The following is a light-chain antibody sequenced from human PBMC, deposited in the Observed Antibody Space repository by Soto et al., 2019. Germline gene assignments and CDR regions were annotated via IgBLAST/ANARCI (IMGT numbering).Light chain of an antibody. V-gene: IGKV3D-20*02. CDR2: DAS. J-gene: IGKJ5*01. CDR1: QSLSISY. Sequence: EIVLTQSPGTLSLSPGERATLSCRASQSLSISYLAWYQQKRGQAPRLLIYDASTRATGIPARFSGSGSGTDFTLTISSLEPEDFAVYYCQQRSNWRITFGQGTRLEIK. CDR3: QQRSNWRIT.